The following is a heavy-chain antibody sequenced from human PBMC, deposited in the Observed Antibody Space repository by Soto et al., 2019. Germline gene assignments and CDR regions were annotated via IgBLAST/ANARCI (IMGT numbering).Heavy chain of an antibody. D-gene: IGHD6-13*01. CDR3: ARQAEAAAGTRGWYFDL. J-gene: IGHJ2*01. CDR1: GGSISSYY. V-gene: IGHV4-59*08. Sequence: QVQLQESGPGLVKPSETLSLTCTVSGGSISSYYWSWIRQPPGKGLEWIGYIYYSGSTNYNPSLRSRVTISVDTSKNQFSLKLSSVTAADTAVYYCARQAEAAAGTRGWYFDLWGRGTLVTVSS. CDR2: IYYSGST.